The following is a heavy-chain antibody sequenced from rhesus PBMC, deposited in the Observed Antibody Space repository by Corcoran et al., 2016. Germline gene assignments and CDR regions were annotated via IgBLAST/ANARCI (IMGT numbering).Heavy chain of an antibody. CDR1: RVSLSSNY. J-gene: IGHJ5-1*01. CDR2: IRSGGTT. D-gene: IGHD3-28*01. CDR3: ARQEGAGLFPRFDV. V-gene: IGHV4-160*01. Sequence: QVQLQQWGDGLVKPSGTLSLPSAVSRVSLSSNYSSWTRSPPGQGLEWSWRIRSGGTTNYNPSLKSRVTISIDTSKNQFSLKLSSVTAADTAVYYCARQEGAGLFPRFDVWGPGVLVTVSS.